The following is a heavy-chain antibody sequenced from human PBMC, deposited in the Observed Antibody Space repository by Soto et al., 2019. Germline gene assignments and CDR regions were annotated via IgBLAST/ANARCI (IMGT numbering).Heavy chain of an antibody. V-gene: IGHV3-30*18. D-gene: IGHD2-15*01. Sequence: QVQLVESGGGVVQPGRSLRLSCAASGFIFSTYGMHWVRQAPGKGLEWVAVISYDGNNKYYADSVKGRFTISRDNSKKTLYLQMNSLRGEDTAVYYCAKDASQYCGGGSCHFDSWGQGTLVTVSS. CDR2: ISYDGNNK. CDR3: AKDASQYCGGGSCHFDS. J-gene: IGHJ4*02. CDR1: GFIFSTYG.